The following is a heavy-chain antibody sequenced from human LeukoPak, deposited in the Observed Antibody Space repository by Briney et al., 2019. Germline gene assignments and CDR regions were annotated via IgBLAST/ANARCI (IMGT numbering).Heavy chain of an antibody. Sequence: GGSLRLSCAASGFTFSTFAMSWVRQAPGKGLEWVSAIGVPDSSTYYADSVKGRFTISRDNSKNTLYLQMDSLGAEDTAVYYCAKARATIYYFDCWGQGTLVTVSS. CDR2: IGVPDSST. CDR1: GFTFSTFA. CDR3: AKARATIYYFDC. V-gene: IGHV3-23*01. D-gene: IGHD5-12*01. J-gene: IGHJ4*02.